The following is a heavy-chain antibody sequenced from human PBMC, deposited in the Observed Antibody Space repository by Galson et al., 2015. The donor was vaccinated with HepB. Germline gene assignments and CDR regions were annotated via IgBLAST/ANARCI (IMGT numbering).Heavy chain of an antibody. V-gene: IGHV4-34*01. J-gene: IGHJ5*02. CDR3: ARGHIAARRQGWFDP. Sequence: SETLSLTCAVYGGSFSGYYWSWIRQPPGKGLEWIGEINHSGSTNYNPSLKSRVTISVDTSKNQFSLKLSSVTAADTAVYYCARGHIAARRQGWFDPWGQGTLVTVSS. D-gene: IGHD6-6*01. CDR2: INHSGST. CDR1: GGSFSGYY.